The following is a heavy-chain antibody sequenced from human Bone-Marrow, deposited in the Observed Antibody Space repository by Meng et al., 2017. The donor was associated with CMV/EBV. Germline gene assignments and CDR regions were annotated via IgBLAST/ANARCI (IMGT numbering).Heavy chain of an antibody. CDR1: GFTFSAYG. D-gene: IGHD3-3*01. Sequence: GESLKISCAASGFTFSAYGMHWVRQAPGKGLEWLAFIQYDGSDKYYGDSVKGRFTISRDNSKNTLYLQMNSLRAEDTAVYYCARGAPFWSGFPRYYFDYWGQGTLVTVSS. V-gene: IGHV3-30*02. CDR3: ARGAPFWSGFPRYYFDY. CDR2: IQYDGSDK. J-gene: IGHJ4*02.